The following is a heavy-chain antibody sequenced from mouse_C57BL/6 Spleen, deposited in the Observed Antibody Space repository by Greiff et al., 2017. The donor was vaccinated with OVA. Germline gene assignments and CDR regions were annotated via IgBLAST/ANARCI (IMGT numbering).Heavy chain of an antibody. D-gene: IGHD4-1*01. CDR1: GYTFTRYW. Sequence: VQLQQPGAELVKPGASVKMSCKASGYTFTRYWLTWVKPRPGQGLEWIGDIYPGSGSTNYNEKFKSKATLTGDTTSSTAYMQLSSLTSKDSAVYYWARWGTGTGFDYWGQGTTLTVSS. J-gene: IGHJ2*01. V-gene: IGHV1-55*01. CDR3: ARWGTGTGFDY. CDR2: IYPGSGST.